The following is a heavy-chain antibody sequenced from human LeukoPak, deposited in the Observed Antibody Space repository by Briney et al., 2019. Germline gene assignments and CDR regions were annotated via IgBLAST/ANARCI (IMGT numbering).Heavy chain of an antibody. Sequence: PGGSLRLFCAASGFTFSSYAMHWVRQAPGKGLEWVAVISYDGSNKYYADSVKGRFTISRDNSKNTLYLQMNSLRAEDTAVYYCARDLPGWSGRNSWQFDPWGQGTLVTVSS. D-gene: IGHD1-14*01. V-gene: IGHV3-30*04. CDR1: GFTFSSYA. J-gene: IGHJ5*02. CDR2: ISYDGSNK. CDR3: ARDLPGWSGRNSWQFDP.